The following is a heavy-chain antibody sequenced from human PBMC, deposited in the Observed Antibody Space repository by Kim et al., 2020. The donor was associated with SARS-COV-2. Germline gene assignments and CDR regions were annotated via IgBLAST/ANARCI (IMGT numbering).Heavy chain of an antibody. V-gene: IGHV3-23*01. Sequence: GGSLRLSCAASGFTFSNYAMSWVRQAPGKGLAWVSGISNSGASTYYAPSVKGRFTISRDNSKNTLYLQMNSLRADDTAVYYCAKAPEILGATLHPVDYWGQGSLVTVSS. D-gene: IGHD1-26*01. CDR1: GFTFSNYA. CDR3: AKAPEILGATLHPVDY. J-gene: IGHJ4*02. CDR2: ISNSGAST.